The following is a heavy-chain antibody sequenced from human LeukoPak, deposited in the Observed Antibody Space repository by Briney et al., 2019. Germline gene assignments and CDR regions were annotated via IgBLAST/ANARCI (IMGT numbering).Heavy chain of an antibody. D-gene: IGHD2-2*01. CDR1: GFTFSSYW. CDR3: ARMDHCSSTSCYSHYYYYYMDV. V-gene: IGHV3-7*01. CDR2: IKQDGSEK. Sequence: GSLRLSCAASGFTFSSYWMSWVRQAPGKGLEWVANIKQDGSEKYYVDSVKGRFTISRDNAKNSLYLQMNSLRAEDTAVYYCARMDHCSSTSCYSHYYYYYMDVWGKGTTVTVSS. J-gene: IGHJ6*03.